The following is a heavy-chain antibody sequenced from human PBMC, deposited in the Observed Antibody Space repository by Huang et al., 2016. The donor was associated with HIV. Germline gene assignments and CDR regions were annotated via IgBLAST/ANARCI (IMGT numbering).Heavy chain of an antibody. CDR3: TRGPLGWLVHRYFYH. D-gene: IGHD6-19*01. J-gene: IGHJ1*01. Sequence: EVQLVESGGGLVQPGGSLRVSCAASGFGISPYWMSWVGQTPGKGREGVASIKQDGSEKDYVDAVKGRFIISRDNAKNSLYLQMNSLRAEDTAVYYCTRGPLGWLVHRYFYHWGQGTLVTVSS. V-gene: IGHV3-7*01. CDR2: IKQDGSEK. CDR1: GFGISPYW.